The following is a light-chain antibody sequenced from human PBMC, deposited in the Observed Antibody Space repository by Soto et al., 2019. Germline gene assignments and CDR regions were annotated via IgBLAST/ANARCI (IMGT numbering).Light chain of an antibody. V-gene: IGKV1-5*01. J-gene: IGKJ1*01. CDR3: QQYNSYST. CDR2: DAS. CDR1: QSISSW. Sequence: FQMPQSPSTLSATAGAGVTITCRASQSISSWLAWYQQKPGKAPKLLIYDASSLESGVPSRFSGSGSGTEFTLTISGLQPDDFATYYCQQYNSYSTFGQGTKVDI.